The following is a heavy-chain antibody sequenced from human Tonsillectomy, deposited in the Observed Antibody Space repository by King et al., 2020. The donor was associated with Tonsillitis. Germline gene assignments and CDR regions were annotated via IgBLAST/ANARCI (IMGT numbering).Heavy chain of an antibody. CDR3: ARMPLNDYGNYVLDY. Sequence: TLKESGPALVKPTQTLTLTCAFSWFSLSTGGMCVSWIRQPPGTALEWLARIDWDDDKYYSTSLKTRLTISKDTSRNQVVLTMTNLDPVDTATYYCARMPLNDYGNYVLDYWGQGTLVTVSS. J-gene: IGHJ4*02. CDR2: IDWDDDK. V-gene: IGHV2-70*11. CDR1: WFSLSTGGMC. D-gene: IGHD4-11*01.